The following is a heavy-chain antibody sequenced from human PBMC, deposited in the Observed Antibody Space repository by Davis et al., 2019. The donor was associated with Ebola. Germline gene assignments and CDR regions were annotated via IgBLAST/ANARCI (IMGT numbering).Heavy chain of an antibody. V-gene: IGHV4-59*08. CDR1: GGSISSYY. J-gene: IGHJ4*02. D-gene: IGHD1-1*01. CDR2: IYYSGST. CDR3: ARQGSQAGTTDY. Sequence: MPSETLSLTCTVSGGSISSYYWSWIRQPPGKGLEWIGYIYYSGSTNYNPSLKSRVTISVDTSKNQFSLKLSSVTAADTAVYYCARQGSQAGTTDYWGQGTLVTVSS.